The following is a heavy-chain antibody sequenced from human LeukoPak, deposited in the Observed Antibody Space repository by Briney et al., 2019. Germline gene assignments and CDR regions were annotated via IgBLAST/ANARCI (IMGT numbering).Heavy chain of an antibody. Sequence: PSETLSLTCTVSSGSISTFYWNWIRQPPGKGLEWIGYIYYSGSTNYNPSLRSRVTILVDTSKNQFSLKLTSVTAADTAVYYCARGRFGSSSSFDYWGQGNLVTVSS. CDR2: IYYSGST. D-gene: IGHD6-6*01. V-gene: IGHV4-59*01. J-gene: IGHJ4*02. CDR3: ARGRFGSSSSFDY. CDR1: SGSISTFY.